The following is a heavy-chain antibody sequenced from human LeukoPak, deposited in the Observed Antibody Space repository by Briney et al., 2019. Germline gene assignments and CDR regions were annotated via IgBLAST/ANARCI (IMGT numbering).Heavy chain of an antibody. V-gene: IGHV3-23*01. D-gene: IGHD3-16*01. CDR2: IKARGDNT. CDR1: GFTFSHYA. J-gene: IGHJ4*02. Sequence: GGSLRLSCAASGFTFSHYAMSWVRQTPGKGLEWVSTIKARGDNTYYADSVKGRFRISRDNAKSSLDLEMNSLRAEDTAVYYCARAMSTFGGVRNYFDSWGQGTLVTVSS. CDR3: ARAMSTFGGVRNYFDS.